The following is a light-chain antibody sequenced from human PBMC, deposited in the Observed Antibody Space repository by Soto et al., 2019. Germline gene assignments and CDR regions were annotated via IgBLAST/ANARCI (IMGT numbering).Light chain of an antibody. V-gene: IGKV1-5*01. CDR2: DAS. Sequence: DIQMSQSPSSLSASVGDSVTISCRASQNINKNLNWYQQKSGKAPSLLIYDASSLESGVPSRFSGSGSGTEFTLTISSLQPDDFATYYCQQYNSYSPSVTFGQGTKLEIK. CDR3: QQYNSYSPSVT. CDR1: QNINKN. J-gene: IGKJ2*01.